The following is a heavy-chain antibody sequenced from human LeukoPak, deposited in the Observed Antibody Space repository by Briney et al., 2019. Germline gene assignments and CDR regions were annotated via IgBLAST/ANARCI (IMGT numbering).Heavy chain of an antibody. CDR3: ARSRAFDI. V-gene: IGHV4-34*12. CDR1: GGSFSGYY. CDR2: IIHTGST. D-gene: IGHD6-13*01. Sequence: SETLSLTCAVYGGSFSGYYWNWIRQPPGKGLEWIGEIIHTGSTNYNPSLKSRVTISVDTSKNQFSLKLSSMTAADTAVYYCARSRAFDIWDQGAMVTVSS. J-gene: IGHJ3*02.